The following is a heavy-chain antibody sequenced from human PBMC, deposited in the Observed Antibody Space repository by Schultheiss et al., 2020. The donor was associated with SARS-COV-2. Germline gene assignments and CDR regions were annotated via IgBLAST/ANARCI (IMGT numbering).Heavy chain of an antibody. CDR3: ARSGSHAYRTEFYYYGMDV. Sequence: SQTLSLTCTVSGGSVSSGSYYWSWIRQPPGRGLEWIGYIYYSGTTYYNPSLKSRVTISVDTSKKQFSLRLSSVTAADTAVYYCARSGSHAYRTEFYYYGMDVWGQGTTVTVSS. CDR2: IYYSGTT. D-gene: IGHD3-10*01. J-gene: IGHJ6*02. CDR1: GGSVSSGSYY. V-gene: IGHV4-31*03.